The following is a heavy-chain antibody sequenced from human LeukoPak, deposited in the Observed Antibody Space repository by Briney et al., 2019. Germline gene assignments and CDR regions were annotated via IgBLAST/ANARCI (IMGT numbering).Heavy chain of an antibody. CDR2: INPNSGGT. Sequence: ASVKVSCKASGYTFTGYYMHWVRQAPGQGLERMGWINPNSGGTNYAQKFQGRVTMTRDTSISTAYMELSRLRSDDTAVYYCARSRPMVRGGLRDFENYYIDYWGQGTLVTVSS. CDR1: GYTFTGYY. CDR3: ARSRPMVRGGLRDFENYYIDY. V-gene: IGHV1-2*02. J-gene: IGHJ4*02. D-gene: IGHD3-10*01.